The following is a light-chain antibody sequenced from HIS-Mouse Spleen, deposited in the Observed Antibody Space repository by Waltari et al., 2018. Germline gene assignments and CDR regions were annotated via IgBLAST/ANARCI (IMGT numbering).Light chain of an antibody. V-gene: IGKV1-9*01. CDR1: QGISSY. CDR2: AAS. CDR3: QQLNSYPLT. J-gene: IGKJ4*01. Sequence: DIQLTQSPSFLSASVGDRVTITCRASQGISSYFAWYQQKPGKAPKLLSYAASTLQSGVPSRFSGSGSGTEFTLTISSLQPEDFATYYCQQLNSYPLTFGGGTKVEIK.